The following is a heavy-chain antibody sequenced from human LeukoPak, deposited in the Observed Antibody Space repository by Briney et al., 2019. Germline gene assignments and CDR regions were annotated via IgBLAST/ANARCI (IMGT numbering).Heavy chain of an antibody. CDR2: ISAYNGNT. D-gene: IGHD3-16*01. CDR1: GYTFTTYD. J-gene: IGHJ1*01. Sequence: ASVKVSCKASGYTFTTYDINWVRQAPGQGLEWMGWISAYNGNTNYAQKLQGRVTMTTDTSTSTAYMELRSLRSDDTAVYYCARDNLGNFQHWGQGTLVTVSS. V-gene: IGHV1-18*01. CDR3: ARDNLGNFQH.